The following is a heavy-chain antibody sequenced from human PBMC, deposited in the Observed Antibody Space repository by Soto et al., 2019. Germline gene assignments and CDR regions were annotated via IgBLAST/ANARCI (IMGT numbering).Heavy chain of an antibody. CDR2: IYPGDSDT. CDR3: ARVLVTIFGRTRYYYGMDV. CDR1: GYSFTSYW. Sequence: GESLKISCKGSGYSFTSYWIGWVRQMPGKGLEWMGIIYPGDSDTRYSPSFQGQVTISADKSASTAYLQWSSLKASDTAMYYCARVLVTIFGRTRYYYGMDVWGQGTTVTVSS. V-gene: IGHV5-51*01. D-gene: IGHD3-3*01. J-gene: IGHJ6*02.